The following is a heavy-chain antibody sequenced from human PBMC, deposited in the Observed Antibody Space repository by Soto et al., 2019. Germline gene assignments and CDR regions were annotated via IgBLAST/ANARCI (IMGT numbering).Heavy chain of an antibody. CDR3: AKDTQADDAFDI. Sequence: EVQLVESGGGLVQPGRSLRLSCAASGFTFDDYAMHWVRQAPGKGLEWVSGISWNSGSIGYVDSVKGRFTISRDNAKNFLYLQMNSLRAEDTALYYCAKDTQADDAFDIWGQGTMVTVSS. CDR2: ISWNSGSI. CDR1: GFTFDDYA. V-gene: IGHV3-9*01. J-gene: IGHJ3*02.